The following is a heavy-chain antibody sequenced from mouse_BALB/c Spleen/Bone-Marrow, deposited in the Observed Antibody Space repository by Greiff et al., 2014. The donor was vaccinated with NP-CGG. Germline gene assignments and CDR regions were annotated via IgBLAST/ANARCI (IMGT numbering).Heavy chain of an antibody. V-gene: IGHV14-3*02. J-gene: IGHJ3*01. CDR3: ARWTGGTKVLAY. Sequence: VQLQESGAELVKPGASVKLSCTASGFNIKDTYMHWVKQRPEQGLEWIGRIDPANGNTKYDPKFQGKATITADTSSNTAYLQLSSLTSEDTAVYYSARWTGGTKVLAYGGQGTLVTVSA. CDR1: GFNIKDTY. CDR2: IDPANGNT. D-gene: IGHD1-3*01.